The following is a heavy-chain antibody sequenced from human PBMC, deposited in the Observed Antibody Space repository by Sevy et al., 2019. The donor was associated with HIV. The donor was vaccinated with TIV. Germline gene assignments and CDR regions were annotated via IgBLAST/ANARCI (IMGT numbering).Heavy chain of an antibody. CDR1: GFTFSSYW. D-gene: IGHD3-22*01. V-gene: IGHV3-7*01. CDR2: IKQDGSEK. Sequence: GGSLRLSCAASGFTFSSYWMSWVRQAPGKGLEWVANIKQDGSEKYYVDSVKGRFTISRDNAKNSLYLQMNSLRAEDTAVYYCARVMIGVVHTHLPPPFDYWGQGTLVTVSS. J-gene: IGHJ4*02. CDR3: ARVMIGVVHTHLPPPFDY.